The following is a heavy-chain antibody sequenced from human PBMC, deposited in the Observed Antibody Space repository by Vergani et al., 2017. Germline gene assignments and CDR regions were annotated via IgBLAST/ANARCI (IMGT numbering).Heavy chain of an antibody. Sequence: QLQLQESGPGLLKPSETLSLTCSVSGTSISGSSDYWGWIRQPPGKGLEWIGYIYYSGSTNYNPSLKSRVTISVDTSKNQFSLKLSSVTAADTAVYYCARGAGVSSSWLWAFDIWGQGTMVTVSS. V-gene: IGHV4-61*05. CDR3: ARGAGVSSSWLWAFDI. CDR2: IYYSGST. J-gene: IGHJ3*02. CDR1: GTSISGSSDY. D-gene: IGHD6-13*01.